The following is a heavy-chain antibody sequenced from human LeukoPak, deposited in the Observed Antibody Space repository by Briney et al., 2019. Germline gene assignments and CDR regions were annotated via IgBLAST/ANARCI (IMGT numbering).Heavy chain of an antibody. J-gene: IGHJ5*02. V-gene: IGHV1-69*05. D-gene: IGHD4-23*01. CDR3: ARDNSIHERGWWFDP. Sequence: SVKVSCKASGGTFSSYAISWVRQAPGQGLEWMGGIIPIFGTANYAQKFQGRIIMTRDMSTTTDYMELSSLKSDDTAVYYCARDNSIHERGWWFDPWGQGTLVTVSS. CDR2: IIPIFGTA. CDR1: GGTFSSYA.